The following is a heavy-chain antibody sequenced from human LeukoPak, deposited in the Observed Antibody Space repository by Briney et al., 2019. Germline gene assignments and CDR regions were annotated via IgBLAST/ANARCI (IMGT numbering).Heavy chain of an antibody. CDR1: GFTFSSYA. CDR3: AKARYDFWSGTDY. Sequence: PGGSLRLSCAASGFTFSSYAMSWVRQAPGKGLEWVSAISGSGGSAYYADSVKGRFTISRDNSKNTLYLQMNSLRAEDTAVYYCAKARYDFWSGTDYWGQGTLVTVSS. D-gene: IGHD3-3*01. J-gene: IGHJ4*02. CDR2: ISGSGGSA. V-gene: IGHV3-23*01.